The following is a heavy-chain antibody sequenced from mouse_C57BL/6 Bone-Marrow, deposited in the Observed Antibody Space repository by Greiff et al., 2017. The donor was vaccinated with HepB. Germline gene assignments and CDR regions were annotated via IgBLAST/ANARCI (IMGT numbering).Heavy chain of an antibody. CDR1: GYTFTDYN. Sequence: EVKLVESGPELVKPGASVKIPCKASGYTFTDYNMDWVKQSHGKSLEWIGDINPNNGGTIYNQKFKGKATLTVDKSSSTAYMELRSLTSEDTAVYYCAREGLSWFAYWGQGTLVTVSA. J-gene: IGHJ3*01. D-gene: IGHD1-1*02. V-gene: IGHV1-18*01. CDR2: INPNNGGT. CDR3: AREGLSWFAY.